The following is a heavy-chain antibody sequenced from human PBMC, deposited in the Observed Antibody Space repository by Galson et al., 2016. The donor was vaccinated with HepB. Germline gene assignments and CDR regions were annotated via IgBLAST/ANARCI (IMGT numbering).Heavy chain of an antibody. CDR3: AKISVQYSYHYWGFDY. J-gene: IGHJ4*02. V-gene: IGHV3-23*01. CDR2: ISGSGDT. CDR1: GFTFSTYA. D-gene: IGHD5-18*01. Sequence: FLRLSCADSGFTFSTYAMSWVRQAPGKGLEWVSGISGSGDTKFADSVKGRFTISRDNSKTTLYLQMNSLRVEDTAVYYSAKISVQYSYHYWGFDYWGQGTLVTVSS.